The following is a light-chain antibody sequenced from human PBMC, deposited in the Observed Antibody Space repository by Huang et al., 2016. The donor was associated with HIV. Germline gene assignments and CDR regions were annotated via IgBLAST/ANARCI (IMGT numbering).Light chain of an antibody. V-gene: IGKV3-15*01. Sequence: EIVMTQSPATLSVSPGERATLSCRASQSITSNLACDQQKPAQAPRLLIYAASTRDTGIPARFSGSGSGTEFTLSISSLQSEDFAVYYCQQYNNWPPWTFGQGTKVEIK. J-gene: IGKJ1*01. CDR3: QQYNNWPPWT. CDR2: AAS. CDR1: QSITSN.